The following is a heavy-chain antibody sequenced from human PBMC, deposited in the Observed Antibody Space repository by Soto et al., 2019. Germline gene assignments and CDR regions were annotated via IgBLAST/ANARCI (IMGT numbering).Heavy chain of an antibody. J-gene: IGHJ5*02. Sequence: LWLTCGVGGGAVLGSRCNFDRKRQPPGKGLEWIGSLYYTGTSYYDSSLKSRVTISADKSQNQFTLRLSSATAADTAVYYFVSYSSRAYCYDGFDPWGQGTLVTVSS. CDR2: LYYTGTS. CDR3: VSYSSRAYCYDGFDP. CDR1: GGAVLGSRCN. D-gene: IGHD2-2*01. V-gene: IGHV4-39*01.